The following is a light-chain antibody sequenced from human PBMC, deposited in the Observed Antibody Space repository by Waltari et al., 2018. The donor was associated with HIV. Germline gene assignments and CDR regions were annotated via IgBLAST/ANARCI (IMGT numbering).Light chain of an antibody. CDR2: DAS. CDR3: QQYNNWPRT. Sequence: EVVLTQSPGTVSVSPGERATLSCRARQSISNNLVWYQMKPGQAPRLVIYDASTRATGIPVRFSGSGSGTEFTLTIASLQSEDFAVYLCQQYNNWPRTFGQGTKVEI. J-gene: IGKJ1*01. V-gene: IGKV3-15*01. CDR1: QSISNN.